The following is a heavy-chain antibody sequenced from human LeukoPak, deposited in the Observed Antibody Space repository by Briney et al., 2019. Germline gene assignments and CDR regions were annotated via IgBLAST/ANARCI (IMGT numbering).Heavy chain of an antibody. V-gene: IGHV4-39*07. CDR3: ARDSYYYDSSGYYNAFDI. CDR2: IYYSGST. Sequence: PSETLSLTCTVSGGSISSSNYYWGWIRQPPGKGLEWIGTIYYSGSTYYNPSLKSRVTISVDTSKNQFSLKLSSVTAADTAVYYCARDSYYYDSSGYYNAFDIWGQGTMVTVSS. J-gene: IGHJ3*02. CDR1: GGSISSSNYY. D-gene: IGHD3-22*01.